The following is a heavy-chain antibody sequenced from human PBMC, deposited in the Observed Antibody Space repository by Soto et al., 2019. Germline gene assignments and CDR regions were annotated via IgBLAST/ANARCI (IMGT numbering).Heavy chain of an antibody. CDR1: GFTFSSYE. V-gene: IGHV3-48*03. J-gene: IGHJ6*02. CDR3: AREGFYAMDV. D-gene: IGHD2-2*01. CDR2: ISSSGETV. Sequence: EVQLLESGGGVVQPGGSLRLSCEVSGFTFSSYEMYWVRQAPGKGLEWVAYISSSGETVYYAGSVQGRFTISRDNAKNSLYQQMSSLGAEDTAVYYCAREGFYAMDVWGQGTTVTVSS.